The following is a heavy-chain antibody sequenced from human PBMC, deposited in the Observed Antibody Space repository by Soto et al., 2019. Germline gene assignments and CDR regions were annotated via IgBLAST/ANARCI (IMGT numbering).Heavy chain of an antibody. Sequence: GASVKVSCKASGGTLSSHSITWVRQAPGQGLEWVGRIITFLGKPNFAQKFQGRVTLTRDTSTSTAYMELTSLTSEDTAVYYCARVAGYDYIWGSYPIPGAFDIWGQGTMATDSS. D-gene: IGHD3-16*02. CDR1: GGTLSSHS. CDR2: IITFLGKP. V-gene: IGHV1-69*04. CDR3: ARVAGYDYIWGSYPIPGAFDI. J-gene: IGHJ3*02.